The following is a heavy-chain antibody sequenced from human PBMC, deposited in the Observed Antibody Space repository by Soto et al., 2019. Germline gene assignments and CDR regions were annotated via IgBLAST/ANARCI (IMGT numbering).Heavy chain of an antibody. J-gene: IGHJ4*02. CDR2: IYTRGTT. V-gene: IGHV3-53*01. D-gene: IGHD2-21*01. Sequence: GGSLRLSCSASGFSVNNNYMTWVRLAPGRRPEWVAVIYTRGTTHYADFATGRFTFSRDNSKNTLYLQMDSLRPEDTAVYYCAKLWGYYFESWGPGTLVTVSS. CDR1: GFSVNNNY. CDR3: AKLWGYYFES.